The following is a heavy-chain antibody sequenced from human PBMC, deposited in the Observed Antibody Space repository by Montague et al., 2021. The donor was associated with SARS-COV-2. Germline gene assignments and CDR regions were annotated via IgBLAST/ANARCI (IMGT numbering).Heavy chain of an antibody. J-gene: IGHJ4*02. V-gene: IGHV3-23*03. Sequence: SLRLSCAASGFIFSSYAMNWVRLTPGKGLEWVSVIFSDGSNTNYADSVKGRFTVSRDNSKNTAHLQMNSLRAEDTAVYYCARDPQYSKSWLHTIFENWGQGTLVTVSS. D-gene: IGHD6-13*01. CDR1: GFIFSSYA. CDR3: ARDPQYSKSWLHTIFEN. CDR2: IFSDGSNT.